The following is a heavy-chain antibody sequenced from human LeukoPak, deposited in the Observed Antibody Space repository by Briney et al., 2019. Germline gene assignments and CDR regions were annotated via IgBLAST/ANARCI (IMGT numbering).Heavy chain of an antibody. Sequence: GGSLRLSCAASGFTFSSYSMSWVRQAPGKGLEWVSCISSTSSYKYYADPVKGRFTISRDNAKNSLYLQMNSLRAEDTAVYYCARGRCSSTSCLIDSWGQGTLVTVSS. D-gene: IGHD2-2*01. CDR2: ISSTSSYK. CDR1: GFTFSSYS. V-gene: IGHV3-21*01. J-gene: IGHJ4*02. CDR3: ARGRCSSTSCLIDS.